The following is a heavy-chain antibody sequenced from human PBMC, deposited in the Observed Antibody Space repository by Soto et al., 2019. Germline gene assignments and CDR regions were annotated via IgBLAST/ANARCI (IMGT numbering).Heavy chain of an antibody. CDR3: ARDRAYGSGSYYVDY. CDR2: IIPIFGTA. Sequence: QVQLVQSGAEVKKPGSSVKVSCKASGGTFSSSAISWVRQAPGRGLEWMGGIIPIFGTANYAQKFQGRVTITADESTSTAYMELSSLRSVDTAVYYCARDRAYGSGSYYVDYWGQGTLVTVSS. CDR1: GGTFSSSA. D-gene: IGHD3-10*01. J-gene: IGHJ4*02. V-gene: IGHV1-69*12.